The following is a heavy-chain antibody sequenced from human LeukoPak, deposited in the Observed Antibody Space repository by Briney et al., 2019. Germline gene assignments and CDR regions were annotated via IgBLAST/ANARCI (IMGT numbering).Heavy chain of an antibody. V-gene: IGHV3-23*01. CDR2: ISGSGGST. J-gene: IGHJ1*01. CDR1: GFTFSSYA. D-gene: IGHD3-22*01. Sequence: GGSLRLSCAASGFTFSSYAMSWVRQAPGKGLEWVSAISGSGGSTYYADSVKGRFTISRDNSKNTLYLQMNSLRAEDTAVYYCAKGVMYYYDSSGYAPVAEYFQHWGQGTLVTVSS. CDR3: AKGVMYYYDSSGYAPVAEYFQH.